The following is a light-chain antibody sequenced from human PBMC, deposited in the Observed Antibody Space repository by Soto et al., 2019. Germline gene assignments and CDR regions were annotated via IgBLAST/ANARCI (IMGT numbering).Light chain of an antibody. Sequence: QSALTQPASVSGSPGQSITISCTGTSSDVGSYSLVSWYQQHPGKAPKLMIYEGSKRPSGVSNRFSGSKSGNTASLTISGLQAEDEADYYCCSYAGGSTPVVLGGGTPLTVL. CDR2: EGS. V-gene: IGLV2-23*01. J-gene: IGLJ2*01. CDR1: SSDVGSYSL. CDR3: CSYAGGSTPVV.